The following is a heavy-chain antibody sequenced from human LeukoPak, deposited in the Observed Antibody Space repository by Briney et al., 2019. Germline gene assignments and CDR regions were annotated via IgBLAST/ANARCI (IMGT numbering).Heavy chain of an antibody. V-gene: IGHV1-2*02. J-gene: IGHJ4*02. CDR2: INPNSGGT. D-gene: IGHD6-19*01. CDR1: GYTFTGYY. CDR3: ARDNWAVAGTTPYY. Sequence: ASVKVSCKASGYTFTGYYMHWVRQAPGQGLEWMGWINPNSGGTNYAQKFQGRVTMTRDTSISTAYMELSRLRSDDTAVYYCARDNWAVAGTTPYYWGQGTLATVSS.